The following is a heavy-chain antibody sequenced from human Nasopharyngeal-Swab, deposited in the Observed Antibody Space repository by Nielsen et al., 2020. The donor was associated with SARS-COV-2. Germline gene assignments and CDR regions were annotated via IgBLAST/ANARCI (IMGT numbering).Heavy chain of an antibody. CDR1: GGSISNYH. D-gene: IGHD4-17*01. V-gene: IGHV4-59*08. CDR3: ARRGEGYGDYLDY. CDR2: IYYIGST. Sequence: GSLRPSCRVSGGSISNYHWNWIRQPPGKGLEWIGYIYYIGSTNYNPSLKSRVTISVDTSKNQFSLKLGSVTAADTAVYYCARRGEGYGDYLDYWGQGTLVTVSS. J-gene: IGHJ4*02.